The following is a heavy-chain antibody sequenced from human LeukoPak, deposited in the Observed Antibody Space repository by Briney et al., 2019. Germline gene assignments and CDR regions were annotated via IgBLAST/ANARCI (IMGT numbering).Heavy chain of an antibody. Sequence: SDTLSLTCTVSDYSISLSSGKWWGWIRQRPGKGLDWNGYIYHGGSSTDNPSLASRVSMSVDTSKHQFSLKLNSVTAVDTAVYYCARKRAVATMADAFDVWGQGTMVTVSS. D-gene: IGHD5-12*01. CDR2: IYHGGSS. J-gene: IGHJ3*01. V-gene: IGHV4-28*01. CDR1: DYSISLSSGKW. CDR3: ARKRAVATMADAFDV.